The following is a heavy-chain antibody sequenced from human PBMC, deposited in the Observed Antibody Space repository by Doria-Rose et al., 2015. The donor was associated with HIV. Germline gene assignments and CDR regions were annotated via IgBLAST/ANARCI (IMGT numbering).Heavy chain of an antibody. D-gene: IGHD3-3*01. CDR3: AKAPIIGPKYYFYMDV. J-gene: IGHJ6*03. CDR1: GFSFESYA. Sequence: VQLVQSGGGLVQPGRSLRLSCVGSGFSFESYAMHWVRLAPGKGLEWVAGISLDSGAKGNADSVDGRFTISRDNAKKSVYLEMRSLRPEDTAFYYCAKAPIIGPKYYFYMDVWGKGTSVIVSS. V-gene: IGHV3-9*01. CDR2: ISLDSGAK.